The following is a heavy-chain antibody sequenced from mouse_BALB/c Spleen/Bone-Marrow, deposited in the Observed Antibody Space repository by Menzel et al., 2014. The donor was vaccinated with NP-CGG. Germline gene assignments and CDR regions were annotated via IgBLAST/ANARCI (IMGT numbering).Heavy chain of an antibody. D-gene: IGHD1-1*01. J-gene: IGHJ1*01. Sequence: GAELVKPGASVKLSCKASGYSFTNYYMYWVKRRPGQGLEWIGEINPSNGGTNFNEKFKNKATLTVDKSSSTAYMQLSSLTSEDSAVYYCTRSNYGYWYFDVWGAGTTVTVSS. CDR3: TRSNYGYWYFDV. CDR2: INPSNGGT. V-gene: IGHV1S81*02. CDR1: GYSFTNYY.